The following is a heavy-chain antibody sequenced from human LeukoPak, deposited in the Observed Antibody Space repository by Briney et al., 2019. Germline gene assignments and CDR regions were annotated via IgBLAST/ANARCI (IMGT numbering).Heavy chain of an antibody. V-gene: IGHV3-30*04. J-gene: IGHJ4*02. CDR1: GFTFSSYA. Sequence: GRSLRLSCAASGFTFSSYAMHWVRQAPGKGLEWVAVISYDGSNKYYADSVKGRFTISRDNSKNTLYLQMNSLRAEDTAVYYCARDESYYDILTCVGYWGQGTLVTVSS. D-gene: IGHD3-9*01. CDR3: ARDESYYDILTCVGY. CDR2: ISYDGSNK.